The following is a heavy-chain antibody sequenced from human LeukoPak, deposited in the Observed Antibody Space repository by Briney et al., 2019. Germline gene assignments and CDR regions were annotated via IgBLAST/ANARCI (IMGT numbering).Heavy chain of an antibody. CDR1: GFTFSSRW. CDR2: ISYDGSNK. V-gene: IGHV3-30*18. J-gene: IGHJ4*02. Sequence: PGGSLRLSCVVSGFTSGFTFSSRWMHWVRQAPGKGLEWVAVISYDGSNKYYADSVKGRFTISRDNSKNTLYLQMNSLRAEDTAVYYCANGYSADYWGQGTLVTVSS. D-gene: IGHD5-12*01. CDR3: ANGYSADY.